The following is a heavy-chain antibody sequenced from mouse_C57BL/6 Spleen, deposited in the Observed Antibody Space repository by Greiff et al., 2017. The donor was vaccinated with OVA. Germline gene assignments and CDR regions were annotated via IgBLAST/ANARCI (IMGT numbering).Heavy chain of an antibody. CDR2: ISYSGST. J-gene: IGHJ3*01. CDR3: ARDDYGSFAY. V-gene: IGHV3-1*01. CDR1: GYSITSGYD. D-gene: IGHD1-1*01. Sequence: VQLKESGPGMVKPSQSLSLTCTVTGYSITSGYDWHWIRHFPGNKLEWMGYISYSGSTNYNPSLKSRISITHDTSKNHFFLKLNSVTTEDTATYYCARDDYGSFAYWGQGTLVTVSA.